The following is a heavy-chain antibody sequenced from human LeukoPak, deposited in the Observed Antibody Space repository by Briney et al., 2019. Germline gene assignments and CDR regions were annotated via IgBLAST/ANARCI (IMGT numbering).Heavy chain of an antibody. CDR1: GYTFTGYY. CDR2: MNPNSGNT. V-gene: IGHV1-8*02. J-gene: IGHJ4*02. D-gene: IGHD3-22*01. CDR3: ARTYYYDSSGYPQGVDY. Sequence: ASVKVSCKASGYTFTGYYMHWVRQAPGQGLEWMGWMNPNSGNTGYAQKFQGRVTMTRNTSISTAYMELSSLRSEDTAVYYCARTYYYDSSGYPQGVDYWGQGTLVTVSS.